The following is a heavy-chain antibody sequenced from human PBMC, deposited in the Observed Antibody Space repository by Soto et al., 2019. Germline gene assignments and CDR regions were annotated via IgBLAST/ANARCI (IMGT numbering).Heavy chain of an antibody. D-gene: IGHD1-26*01. CDR3: TRGREWELLLSHY. CDR1: GFTFGDYA. V-gene: IGHV3-49*03. Sequence: SLRLSCTTSGFTFGDYAMSWFRQAPGKGLEWVGFIRSKAYGGTTEYAASVKGRFTFSRDDSKSIAYLQMNSLKTEDTAVYYCTRGREWELLLSHYWGQGTLVTVSS. CDR2: IRSKAYGGTT. J-gene: IGHJ4*02.